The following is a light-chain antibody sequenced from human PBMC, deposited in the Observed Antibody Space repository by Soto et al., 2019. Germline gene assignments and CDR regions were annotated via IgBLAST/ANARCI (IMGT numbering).Light chain of an antibody. Sequence: DIQMTQSPSTLSASVGDRVTITCRASQSISSWLAWYQQKPGKAPKLLIYDASSLESGVPSRFSGSGSGTEFPPTISSLHPDDFATYYCQQYNSYWTFGQGTKVEIK. CDR3: QQYNSYWT. V-gene: IGKV1-5*01. J-gene: IGKJ1*01. CDR2: DAS. CDR1: QSISSW.